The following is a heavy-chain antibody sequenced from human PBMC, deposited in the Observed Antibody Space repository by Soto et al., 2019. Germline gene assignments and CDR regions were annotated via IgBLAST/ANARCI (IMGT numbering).Heavy chain of an antibody. CDR2: IDPSGTA. V-gene: IGHV4-31*03. Sequence: TLTLTCTVSGGAFSSAGQYWSWIRQQPRKGLEWIGNIDPSGTASYNPSLNSRVILSVNTSKNQFSLNLKSVPAADTATYYCARVKYHDIVTAYSPRRSIDYWGQGAMVTVSS. J-gene: IGHJ4*02. CDR1: GGAFSSAGQY. CDR3: ARVKYHDIVTAYSPRRSIDY. D-gene: IGHD2-21*01.